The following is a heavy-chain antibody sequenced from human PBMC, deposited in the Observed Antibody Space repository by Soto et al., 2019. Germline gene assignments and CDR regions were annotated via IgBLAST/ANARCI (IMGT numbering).Heavy chain of an antibody. CDR1: GFTFSSYA. Sequence: LRLSCAASGFTFSSYAMHWVRQSPCKWLEWVAVISYDGSNKYYADSVKGRFTISRDNSKNTLYLQMNSLRAEDTAVYYCARSGPIYGSGSHRYYYYGMDVWGQGTMVTVSS. J-gene: IGHJ6*02. V-gene: IGHV3-30-3*01. CDR3: ARSGPIYGSGSHRYYYYGMDV. CDR2: ISYDGSNK. D-gene: IGHD3-10*01.